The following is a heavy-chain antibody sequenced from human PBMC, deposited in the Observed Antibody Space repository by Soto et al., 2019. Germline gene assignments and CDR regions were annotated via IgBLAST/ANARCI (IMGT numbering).Heavy chain of an antibody. Sequence: GGSLRLSCAASGFTFSNYAMHWVRQAPGKGLEWVAIVSYDGDNEYYADSVKGRFTISRDNSKNTLYLQMNSLRAEDTAVYYCAREGGSGPDYWGQGTLVTVSS. J-gene: IGHJ4*02. V-gene: IGHV3-30*03. CDR2: VSYDGDNE. CDR1: GFTFSNYA. D-gene: IGHD6-19*01. CDR3: AREGGSGPDY.